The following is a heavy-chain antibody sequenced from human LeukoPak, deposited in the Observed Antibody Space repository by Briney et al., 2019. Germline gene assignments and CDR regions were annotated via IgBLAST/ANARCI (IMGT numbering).Heavy chain of an antibody. CDR1: GYTFTTYD. J-gene: IGHJ4*02. Sequence: GASVKVSCKAPGYTFTTYDINWVRQAPGQGLEWMGWINPNSGNTAYAQNFQGRVTMTRDSSRSTVYMELSSLKSEDTAVYYCATWITAGATTDYWGQGTLVTVSS. V-gene: IGHV1-8*01. CDR2: INPNSGNT. D-gene: IGHD6-13*01. CDR3: ATWITAGATTDY.